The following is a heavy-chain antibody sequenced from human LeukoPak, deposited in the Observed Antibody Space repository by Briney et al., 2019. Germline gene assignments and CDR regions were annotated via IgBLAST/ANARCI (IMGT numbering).Heavy chain of an antibody. CDR3: ARGLTGHFDY. Sequence: GGSLRLSCAASGFTFSSYSMNWVRQAPGKGLEWVSSISNSSSYIYYADSVKGRFTISRDNAKNSLYLQMNSLRAEDTAVYYCARGLTGHFDYWGQGTLVTVSS. J-gene: IGHJ4*02. CDR1: GFTFSSYS. D-gene: IGHD3-16*01. V-gene: IGHV3-21*01. CDR2: ISNSSSYI.